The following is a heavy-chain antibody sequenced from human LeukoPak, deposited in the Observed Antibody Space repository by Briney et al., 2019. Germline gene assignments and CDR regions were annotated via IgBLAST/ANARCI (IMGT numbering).Heavy chain of an antibody. J-gene: IGHJ4*02. V-gene: IGHV4-31*03. CDR2: IYYSGST. D-gene: IGHD4-17*01. CDR3: ARGPGFTVTTHFDY. Sequence: SETLSLTCTVSGGSISSGGYYWSWIRQHPGKGLEWIGYIYYSGSTYYNPSLKSRVTISVDTSKNQFSLKLSSVTAADTAVYYCARGPGFTVTTHFDYWGQGTLVTVSS. CDR1: GGSISSGGYY.